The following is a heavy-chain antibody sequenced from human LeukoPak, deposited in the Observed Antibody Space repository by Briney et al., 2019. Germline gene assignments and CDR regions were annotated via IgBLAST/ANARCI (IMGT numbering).Heavy chain of an antibody. Sequence: SSETLSLTCAVYGGSFSGYYWSWIRQPPGKGLEWIGEINHSGSTNYSPSLKSRVTISVDTSKNQFSLKVRSVTAADTALYYCARGDVDPYAFDIWGQGTMVTVSS. CDR1: GGSFSGYY. D-gene: IGHD3-10*02. CDR2: INHSGST. V-gene: IGHV4-34*01. J-gene: IGHJ3*02. CDR3: ARGDVDPYAFDI.